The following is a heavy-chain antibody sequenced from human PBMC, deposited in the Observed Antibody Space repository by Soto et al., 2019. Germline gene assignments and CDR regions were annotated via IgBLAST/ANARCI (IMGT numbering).Heavy chain of an antibody. Sequence: ERLLLDSGGDLVQSGGSLRLSCAASGFTFSNVVMSWVRQAPGKGPEWVSSISESGDRADYADSVKGRFTISRDNSKXXXXXXXXXXXXXXXXXXXXXXXXXXXXXXXXXGLDPWGQGTLVTVSS. D-gene: IGHD3-16*01. CDR1: GFTFSNVV. CDR2: ISESGDRA. J-gene: IGHJ5*02. V-gene: IGHV3-23*01. CDR3: XXXXXXXXXXXXXGLDP.